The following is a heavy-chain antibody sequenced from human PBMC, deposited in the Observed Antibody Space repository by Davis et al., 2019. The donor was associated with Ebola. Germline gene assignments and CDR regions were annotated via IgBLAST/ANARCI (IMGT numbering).Heavy chain of an antibody. Sequence: PGGSLRLSCAASGFTFSSYWMSWVRQAPGKGLEWVANIKQDGSEKYYVDSVKGRFTISRDNAKNSLYLQMNSLRAEDTAVYYCARKALDSRGGGAFDIWGQGTMVTVSS. V-gene: IGHV3-7*01. CDR2: IKQDGSEK. CDR3: ARKALDSRGGGAFDI. J-gene: IGHJ3*02. D-gene: IGHD3-22*01. CDR1: GFTFSSYW.